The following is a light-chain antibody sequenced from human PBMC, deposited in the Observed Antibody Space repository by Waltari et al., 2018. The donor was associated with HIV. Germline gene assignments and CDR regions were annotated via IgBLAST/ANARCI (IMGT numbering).Light chain of an antibody. CDR3: HQYFSDPFS. J-gene: IGKJ4*01. Sequence: QMTQLPSSLSASVGDRVTISCRATQDIGNSVSWYQQRPGEVPKLLVYGGFIRQRGVASRITGSGSGTDFSLTISSLQPEDFATYFCHQYFSDPFSFGGGTKVEI. CDR1: QDIGNS. CDR2: GGF. V-gene: IGKV1-NL1*01.